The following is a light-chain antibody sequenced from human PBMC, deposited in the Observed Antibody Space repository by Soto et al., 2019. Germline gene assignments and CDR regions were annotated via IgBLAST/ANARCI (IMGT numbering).Light chain of an antibody. CDR1: SSDVGGYNY. J-gene: IGLJ1*01. V-gene: IGLV2-11*01. CDR2: DVS. CDR3: CSYGGSNNYV. Sequence: QSALTQPRSVSGSPGQSVTISCTGTSSDVGGYNYVSWYQQHPGKAPKFMIYDVSKRPSGVPDRFSGSKSGNTASLTISGLQAEDEADYYCCSYGGSNNYVFGTGTKVTVL.